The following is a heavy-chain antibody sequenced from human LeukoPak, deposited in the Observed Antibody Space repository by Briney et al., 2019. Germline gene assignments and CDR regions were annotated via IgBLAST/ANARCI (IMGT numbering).Heavy chain of an antibody. Sequence: GGSLRLSCAASGFTFDDYAMSWVRQAPGKGLVWVSRINLEGSSTNYADSVKGRFTISRDNAKNTLYLQMNSLRAEDTALYYCARDPIGYSYIDYWGQGTLVTVSS. CDR1: GFTFDDYA. D-gene: IGHD5-18*01. J-gene: IGHJ4*02. CDR3: ARDPIGYSYIDY. CDR2: INLEGSST. V-gene: IGHV3-74*01.